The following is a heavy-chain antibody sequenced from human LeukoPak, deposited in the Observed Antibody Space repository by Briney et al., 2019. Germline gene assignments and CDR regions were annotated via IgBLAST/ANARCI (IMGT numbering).Heavy chain of an antibody. J-gene: IGHJ5*02. CDR3: AKLERRVWFDP. D-gene: IGHD1-1*01. CDR2: IYYNGST. CDR1: GGSISSYY. Sequence: SETLSLTCTVSGGSISSYYWSWIRQPPGKGLEWIGYIYYNGSTNYNPSLKSRVTISVDTSKNQFSLKLSSVTAADTAVYYCAKLERRVWFDPWGQGTLVTVSS. V-gene: IGHV4-59*08.